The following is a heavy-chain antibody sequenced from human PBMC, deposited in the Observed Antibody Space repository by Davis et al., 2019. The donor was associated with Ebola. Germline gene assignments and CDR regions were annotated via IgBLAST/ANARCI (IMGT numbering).Heavy chain of an antibody. CDR1: GFTFSGSA. Sequence: PGGSLRLSCAASGFTFSGSAMHWVRQASGKGLEWVGRIRSKANSYATAYAASVKGRFTISRDDSKNTAYLQMNSLKTEDTAVYYCTLTTVTSSDYWGQGTLVTVSS. D-gene: IGHD4-17*01. CDR2: IRSKANSYAT. V-gene: IGHV3-73*01. CDR3: TLTTVTSSDY. J-gene: IGHJ4*02.